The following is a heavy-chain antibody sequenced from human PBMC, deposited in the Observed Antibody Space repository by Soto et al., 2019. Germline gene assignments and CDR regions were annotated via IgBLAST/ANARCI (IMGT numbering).Heavy chain of an antibody. D-gene: IGHD6-19*01. J-gene: IGHJ3*01. CDR2: IIPIFGIP. CDR3: ARGGTSGWLKGAYDV. CDR1: GGTLNKHA. V-gene: IGHV1-69*01. Sequence: QVQLVQSGAEVKKPGSSVRVSCRASGGTLNKHAITWVRRAPGLGLEWLGGIIPIFGIPNYPQTFQARVTITADDSTNTSHMELNSLTSDDTAVYYCARGGTSGWLKGAYDVWGQGTMVTVSS.